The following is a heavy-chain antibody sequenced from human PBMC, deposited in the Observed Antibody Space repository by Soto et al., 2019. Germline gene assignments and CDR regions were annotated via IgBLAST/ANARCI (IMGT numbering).Heavy chain of an antibody. V-gene: IGHV4-59*01. J-gene: IGHJ6*03. CDR1: GGSISSYY. CDR3: ARDLRYCSSTSCYYGSYYYYYMDV. D-gene: IGHD2-2*01. CDR2: IYYSGST. Sequence: SETLSLTCTVSGGSISSYYWSWIRQPPGKGLEWIGYIYYSGSTNYNPSLKSRVTISVDTSKNQLSLKLSSVTAADTAVYYCARDLRYCSSTSCYYGSYYYYYMDVWGKGTTVTVSS.